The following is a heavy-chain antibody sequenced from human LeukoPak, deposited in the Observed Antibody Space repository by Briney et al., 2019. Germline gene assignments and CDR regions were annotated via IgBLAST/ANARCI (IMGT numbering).Heavy chain of an antibody. CDR1: GYTFTSYG. CDR3: ARDSARDVFHP. CDR2: ISAYNGNT. Sequence: GASVTVSCMASGYTFTSYGINWVRQAPGQGLEWMGWISAYNGNTNYAQKLQGRVTMTTDTSTSTAYMELRSLRSDDTAVYYCARDSARDVFHPWGQGTLVTVSS. V-gene: IGHV1-18*01. D-gene: IGHD5-24*01. J-gene: IGHJ5*02.